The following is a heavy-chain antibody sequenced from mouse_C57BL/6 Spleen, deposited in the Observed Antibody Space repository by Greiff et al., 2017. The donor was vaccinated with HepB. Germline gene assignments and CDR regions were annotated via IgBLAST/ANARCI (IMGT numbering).Heavy chain of an antibody. D-gene: IGHD4-1*02. CDR3: TRQAYNWDGFAY. Sequence: VQLKESGGGLVQPGGSMKLSCAASGFTFSDAWMDWVRQSPEKGLEWVAEIRNKANNHATYYAESVKGRFTISRDDSKSSVYLQMNSLRAEDTGIYYCTRQAYNWDGFAYWGQGTLVTVSA. CDR1: GFTFSDAW. J-gene: IGHJ3*01. V-gene: IGHV6-6*01. CDR2: IRNKANNHAT.